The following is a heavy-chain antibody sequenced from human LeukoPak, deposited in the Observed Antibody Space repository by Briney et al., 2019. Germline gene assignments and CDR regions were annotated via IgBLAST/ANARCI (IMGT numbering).Heavy chain of an antibody. CDR1: GFTFSSYA. D-gene: IGHD5-18*01. J-gene: IGHJ4*02. CDR2: ISSSSSSI. CDR3: ARASGDIVETATMGSY. Sequence: GGSLRLSCAASGFTFSSYAMSWVRQAPGKGLEWVSSISSSSSSIYYADSVKGRLTISRDNAKNSLYLQMNSLRAEDTAVYYCARASGDIVETATMGSYWGQGTLVTASS. V-gene: IGHV3-21*01.